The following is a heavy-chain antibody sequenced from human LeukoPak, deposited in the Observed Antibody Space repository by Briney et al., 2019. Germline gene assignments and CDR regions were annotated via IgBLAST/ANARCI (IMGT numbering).Heavy chain of an antibody. Sequence: PSETLSLTCAVYGGSFSGYYWSWIRQPPGKGLEWIGEINHSGSTNYNPSLKRRVTISVDTSKNQFSLKLTSVTAADTAVYYCARRGLEAFDSNLNGYFAYWGQGSLVTVSS. D-gene: IGHD4-11*01. CDR3: ARRGLEAFDSNLNGYFAY. J-gene: IGHJ4*02. CDR2: INHSGST. CDR1: GGSFSGYY. V-gene: IGHV4-34*01.